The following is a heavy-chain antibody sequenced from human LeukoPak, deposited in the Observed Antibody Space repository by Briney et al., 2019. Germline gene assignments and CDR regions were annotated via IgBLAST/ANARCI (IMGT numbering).Heavy chain of an antibody. J-gene: IGHJ4*02. D-gene: IGHD5/OR15-5a*01. CDR2: ISASSYTT. Sequence: GGSLRLSCAGSGFTFSSYAMSWVHQAPGKGLEWVSGISASSYTTYNADSVKGRFTISRDNSKNTLYLQMTSLRAEDTAVYYCARSDTVSTPSYTYWGQGTLVTVSS. CDR3: ARSDTVSTPSYTY. CDR1: GFTFSSYA. V-gene: IGHV3-23*01.